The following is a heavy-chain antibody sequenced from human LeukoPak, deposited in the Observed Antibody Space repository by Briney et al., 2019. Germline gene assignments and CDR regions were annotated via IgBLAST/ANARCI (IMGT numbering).Heavy chain of an antibody. Sequence: KPSETLSLTCAVYGGSFSGYYWSWIRQPPGKGLEWIGEINHSGSTNYNPSLKSRVTISVDTSKNQFSLKLSSLTAADTAMYYCARREPHGDYGGKIRYYYYMDVWGKGTTITISS. CDR1: GGSFSGYY. D-gene: IGHD4-23*01. CDR3: ARREPHGDYGGKIRYYYYMDV. J-gene: IGHJ6*03. CDR2: INHSGST. V-gene: IGHV4-34*01.